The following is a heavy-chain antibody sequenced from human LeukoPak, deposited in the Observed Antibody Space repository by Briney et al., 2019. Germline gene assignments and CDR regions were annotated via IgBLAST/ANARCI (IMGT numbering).Heavy chain of an antibody. CDR2: ISSSSSYI. CDR3: ARDSLDYYDSRGYAYYYMDV. Sequence: PGGSLRLSCAASGFTFSSYSMNWVRQAPGKGLEWVSAISSSSSYIYFADSVKGRFTISRDNAKNSLYLQMNSLRAEDTAVYYCARDSLDYYDSRGYAYYYMDVWGKGTTVTVSS. V-gene: IGHV3-21*01. J-gene: IGHJ6*03. CDR1: GFTFSSYS. D-gene: IGHD3-22*01.